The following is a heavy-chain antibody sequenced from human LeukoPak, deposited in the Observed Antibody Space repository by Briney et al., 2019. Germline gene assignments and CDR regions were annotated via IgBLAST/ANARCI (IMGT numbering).Heavy chain of an antibody. CDR3: AKFSPNGGNSY. CDR2: ISGSGSDT. CDR1: GFTFSSYA. Sequence: GGSLRLSCAASGFTFSSYAMSWVRQAPGKGLEWVSAISGSGSDTYYADSVKGGFTISRDNSKDTLYLQMNSLRVEDTAVYYCAKFSPNGGNSYWGQGTLVTVSS. D-gene: IGHD4-23*01. J-gene: IGHJ4*02. V-gene: IGHV3-23*01.